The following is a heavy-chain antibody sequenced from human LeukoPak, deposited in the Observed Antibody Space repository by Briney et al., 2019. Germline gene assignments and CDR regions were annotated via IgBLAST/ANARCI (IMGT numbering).Heavy chain of an antibody. J-gene: IGHJ1*01. Sequence: SVKVSCKASGGTFSSYAISWVRQAPGQGLEWMGGIIPIFGTANYAQKFQGRVTITADESTSTAYMELSSLRSEDTAVYYCARGRGIRSSTSCYTNFQHWGQGTLVTVSS. D-gene: IGHD2-2*02. CDR1: GGTFSSYA. CDR2: IIPIFGTA. V-gene: IGHV1-69*13. CDR3: ARGRGIRSSTSCYTNFQH.